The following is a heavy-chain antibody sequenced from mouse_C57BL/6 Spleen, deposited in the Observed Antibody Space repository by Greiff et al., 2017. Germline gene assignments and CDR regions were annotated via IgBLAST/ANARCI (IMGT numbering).Heavy chain of an antibody. V-gene: IGHV1-55*01. J-gene: IGHJ1*03. CDR2: IYPGSGST. CDR3: AGPPTTVVATRYFDV. Sequence: VQLQQPGAELVKPGASVKMSCKASGYTFTSYWITWVKQRPGQGLEWIGDIYPGSGSTNYNEKFKSKATLTVDTSSSTAYLQLSSLTSEDSAVYYCAGPPTTVVATRYFDVWGTGTTVTVSS. CDR1: GYTFTSYW. D-gene: IGHD1-1*01.